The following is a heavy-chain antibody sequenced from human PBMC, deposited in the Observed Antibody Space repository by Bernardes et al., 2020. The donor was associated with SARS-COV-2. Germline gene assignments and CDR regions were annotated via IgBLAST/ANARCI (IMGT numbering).Heavy chain of an antibody. J-gene: IGHJ6*03. CDR3: ARGFSLIVIGYYYMDV. Sequence: AETLSLTCTVSGGSISSYYWSWIRQPPGKGLEWIGYIYYSGSTNYNPSLKSRVTISVDTSKNQFSLKLSSVTAADTAVYYCARGFSLIVIGYYYMDVWGKGTTVTVSS. CDR1: GGSISSYY. D-gene: IGHD2-2*01. CDR2: IYYSGST. V-gene: IGHV4-59*01.